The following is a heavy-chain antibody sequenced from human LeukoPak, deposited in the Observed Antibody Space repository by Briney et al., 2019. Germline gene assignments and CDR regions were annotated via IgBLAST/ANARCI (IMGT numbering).Heavy chain of an antibody. V-gene: IGHV3-30*18. D-gene: IGHD6-13*01. J-gene: IGHJ4*02. Sequence: GGSLRLSCAASGFTFSSYGMHWVRQAPGKGLEWVAVISYDGSNKYYADSVKGRFTTSRDNSKNTLYLQMNSLRAEDTAVYYCAKVPPRYSSSWYYFDYWGQGTLVTVSS. CDR2: ISYDGSNK. CDR3: AKVPPRYSSSWYYFDY. CDR1: GFTFSSYG.